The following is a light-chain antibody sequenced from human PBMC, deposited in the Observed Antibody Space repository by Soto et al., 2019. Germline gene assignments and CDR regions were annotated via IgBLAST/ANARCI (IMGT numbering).Light chain of an antibody. CDR2: DDN. J-gene: IGLJ1*01. CDR1: SSNIGGNS. CDR3: GSWDSSLSAYV. Sequence: QSVLRQPPSVSAAPGQKVTVSCSGSSSNIGGNSVSWYQQLPGTAPKLLIYDDNKRRSGIPDRFSGSKSGTSATLGITGFQAGDEADYYCGSWDSSLSAYVFGTGTKVTVL. V-gene: IGLV1-51*01.